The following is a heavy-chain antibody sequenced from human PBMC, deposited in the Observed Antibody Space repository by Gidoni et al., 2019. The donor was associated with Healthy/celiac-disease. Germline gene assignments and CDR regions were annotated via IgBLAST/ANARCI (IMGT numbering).Heavy chain of an antibody. CDR1: GGSISSSSSY. Sequence: QLQLQESGPGLVKPSETLSLTCTVSGGSISSSSSYWGWIRQPPGKGLEWIGSIYYSGSTYYNPSLKSRVTISVDTSKNQFSLKLSSVTAADTAVYYCARVNWDLDDYGDLLTRYYFDYWGQGTLVTVSS. J-gene: IGHJ4*02. V-gene: IGHV4-39*07. D-gene: IGHD4-17*01. CDR2: IYYSGST. CDR3: ARVNWDLDDYGDLLTRYYFDY.